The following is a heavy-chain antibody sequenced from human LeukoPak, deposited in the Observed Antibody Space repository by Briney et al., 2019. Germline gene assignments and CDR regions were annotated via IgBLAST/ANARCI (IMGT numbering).Heavy chain of an antibody. Sequence: SETLSLTCAVYGGSFSGYYWSWIRQPPGKGLEWIGEINHSGSTNYNPSLKSRVTISVDTSKNQFSLKLSSVTAADTAVYYCARVSWRLDYYYDSSGYYNWFDPWGQGTLVTVSS. CDR2: INHSGST. V-gene: IGHV4-34*01. D-gene: IGHD3-22*01. CDR3: ARVSWRLDYYYDSSGYYNWFDP. CDR1: GGSFSGYY. J-gene: IGHJ5*02.